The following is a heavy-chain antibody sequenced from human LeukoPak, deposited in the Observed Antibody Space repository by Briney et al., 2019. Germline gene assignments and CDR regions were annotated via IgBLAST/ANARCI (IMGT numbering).Heavy chain of an antibody. CDR3: AKYYYDSGGRGNDAFDV. CDR1: GFTFSSYA. CDR2: ISGSGSST. V-gene: IGHV3-23*01. Sequence: GGSLRLSCAASGFTFSSYAMSWVRQAPGKGLEWVSAISGSGSSTYYADSVKGRFTISRDNSKNTLYLQMSSLRAEDTATFYCAKYYYDSGGRGNDAFDVWGQGTLVTVSS. J-gene: IGHJ3*01. D-gene: IGHD3-22*01.